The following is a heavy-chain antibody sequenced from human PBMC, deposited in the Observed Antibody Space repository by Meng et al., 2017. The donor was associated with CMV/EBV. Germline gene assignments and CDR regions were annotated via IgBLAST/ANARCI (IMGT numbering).Heavy chain of an antibody. CDR1: GGSISSSSSE. D-gene: IGHD3-22*01. CDR2: IYYSGST. V-gene: IGHV4-39*01. Sequence: TGCGGSISSSSSEWGWIRQPPGKGLEWIGSIYYSGSTDYNPSLKSRVTISVDTSKNQFSLKLSSVTAADTAVYYCARTTMIVVAPDYWGQGTLVTVSS. J-gene: IGHJ4*02. CDR3: ARTTMIVVAPDY.